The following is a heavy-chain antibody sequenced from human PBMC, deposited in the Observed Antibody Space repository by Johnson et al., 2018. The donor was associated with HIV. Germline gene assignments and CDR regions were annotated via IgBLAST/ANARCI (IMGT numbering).Heavy chain of an antibody. Sequence: QVQLVESGGGVVQPGGSLRLSCAASGFMLSNYGMYWVRQAPGKGLEWVSFIRFDGSDKYYADSVKGRFTISRDNSKNTLYLQMNSLRAEDTAVYYCAKGFFELDDAFDIWGQGTMVTVSS. D-gene: IGHD3/OR15-3a*01. CDR1: GFMLSNYG. CDR2: IRFDGSDK. V-gene: IGHV3-30*02. CDR3: AKGFFELDDAFDI. J-gene: IGHJ3*02.